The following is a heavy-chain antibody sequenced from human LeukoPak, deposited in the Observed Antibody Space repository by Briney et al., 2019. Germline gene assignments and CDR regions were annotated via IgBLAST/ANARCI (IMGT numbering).Heavy chain of an antibody. Sequence: GRSLRLSCVVSGVSLSSHGIHWVRQAPGKGLEWVAFIWSDGGSEYYADSVKGRFTVSRDNSKNTVYLQINGLRVEDTAVYHCARDRGNDFLDYWGQGTLVTVSS. D-gene: IGHD1-1*01. J-gene: IGHJ4*02. V-gene: IGHV3-33*01. CDR3: ARDRGNDFLDY. CDR1: GVSLSSHG. CDR2: IWSDGGSE.